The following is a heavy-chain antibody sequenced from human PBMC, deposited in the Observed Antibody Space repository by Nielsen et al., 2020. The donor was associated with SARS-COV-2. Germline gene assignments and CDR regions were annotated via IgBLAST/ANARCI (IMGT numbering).Heavy chain of an antibody. J-gene: IGHJ6*02. V-gene: IGHV1-18*01. CDR2: ISAYNGNT. CDR3: ARDLCSSTSCYFYHYYGMDV. Sequence: WVRQAPGQGLEWMGWISAYNGNTNYAQKLQGRVTMTTDTSTSTAYMELRSLRSDDTAVYYCARDLCSSTSCYFYHYYGMDVWGQGTTVTVSS. D-gene: IGHD2-2*01.